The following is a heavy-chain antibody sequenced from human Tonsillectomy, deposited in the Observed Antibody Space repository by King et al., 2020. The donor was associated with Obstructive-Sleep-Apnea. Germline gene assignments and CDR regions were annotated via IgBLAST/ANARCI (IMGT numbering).Heavy chain of an antibody. CDR3: ARDGAGLWWSSDCVY. CDR1: GFTFSSYA. J-gene: IGHJ4*02. Sequence: VQLVESGGGVVQPGRSLRLSCAASGFTFSSYAMYWVRQAPGKGLEWVAVISYDGSNKYYADSVKGRFTISRDNSKNTLYLQMNSLRAEDTAVYYCARDGAGLWWSSDCVYWGQGTLVTVSS. CDR2: ISYDGSNK. V-gene: IGHV3-30*04. D-gene: IGHD2-15*01.